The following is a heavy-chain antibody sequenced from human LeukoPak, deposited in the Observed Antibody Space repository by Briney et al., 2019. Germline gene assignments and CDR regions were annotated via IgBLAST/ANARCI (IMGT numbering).Heavy chain of an antibody. V-gene: IGHV3-23*01. CDR3: ANGTEGYCSGTICYPFDY. CDR2: ITGSGSDT. J-gene: IGHJ4*02. CDR1: GFTFSSYA. D-gene: IGHD2-15*01. Sequence: PGGSLRLSCEASGFTFSSYAMNWVRQVPGKGLEWVSSITGSGSDTYFVDSVKGRFTISRDNSKNTLYLQLNSLRAEDTAVYYCANGTEGYCSGTICYPFDYWGRGTLVTVSS.